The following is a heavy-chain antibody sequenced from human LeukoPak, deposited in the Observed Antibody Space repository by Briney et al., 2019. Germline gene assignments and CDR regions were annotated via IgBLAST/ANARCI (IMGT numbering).Heavy chain of an antibody. V-gene: IGHV3-48*03. J-gene: IGHJ6*03. CDR2: ISSSGSTI. CDR3: ARDPQGIGYYYMDV. D-gene: IGHD2-21*01. Sequence: PGGSLRLSCAASGFTFSSYEMNWVRQAPGKGLEWVSYISSSGSTIYYADSVKGRFTISGDNAKNSLYLQMNSLRAEDTAVYYCARDPQGIGYYYMDVCGKGTKVTVSS. CDR1: GFTFSSYE.